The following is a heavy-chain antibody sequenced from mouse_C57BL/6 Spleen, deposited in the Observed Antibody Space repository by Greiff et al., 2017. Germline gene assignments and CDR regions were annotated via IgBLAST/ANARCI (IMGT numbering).Heavy chain of an antibody. CDR3: ARGGEYSNCPWFAY. J-gene: IGHJ3*01. D-gene: IGHD2-5*01. CDR1: GFNIKDYY. Sequence: VQLQQSGAELVKPGASVKLSCTASGFNIKDYYMHWVKQRTEQGLEWIGRIDPEDGGTKYAPKFQGKATITADTSSTTAYLQLSSLTSEDTAVYSFARGGEYSNCPWFAYWGQGTLVTVSA. V-gene: IGHV14-2*01. CDR2: IDPEDGGT.